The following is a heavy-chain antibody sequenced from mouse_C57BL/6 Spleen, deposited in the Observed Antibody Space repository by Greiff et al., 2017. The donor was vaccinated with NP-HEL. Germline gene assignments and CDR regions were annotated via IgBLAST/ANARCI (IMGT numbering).Heavy chain of an antibody. CDR2: IDPSDSYT. D-gene: IGHD2-4*01. V-gene: IGHV1-50*01. J-gene: IGHJ1*03. CDR1: GYTFTSYW. CDR3: ARGHYDYEYWYFDV. Sequence: QVQLQQPGAELVKPGASVKLSCKASGYTFTSYWMQWVKQRPGQGLEWIGEIDPSDSYTNYNQKFKGKATLTVDTSSSTAYMQLSSLTSEDSAVYYCARGHYDYEYWYFDVWGTGTTVTVSS.